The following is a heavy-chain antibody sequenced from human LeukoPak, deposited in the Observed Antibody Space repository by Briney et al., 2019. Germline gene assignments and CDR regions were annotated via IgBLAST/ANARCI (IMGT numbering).Heavy chain of an antibody. D-gene: IGHD2-8*02. CDR2: ISSSGENV. V-gene: IGHV3-21*01. Sequence: GGSLRLSCAGSGFNFNIYNMKWVRQAPGKGLEWVATISSSGENVYYEDSLRGRFTISRDNAENSLYLQMNSLRAEDTAVYYCARDSAWSFDYWGQGTLVTVSS. CDR3: ARDSAWSFDY. J-gene: IGHJ4*02. CDR1: GFNFNIYN.